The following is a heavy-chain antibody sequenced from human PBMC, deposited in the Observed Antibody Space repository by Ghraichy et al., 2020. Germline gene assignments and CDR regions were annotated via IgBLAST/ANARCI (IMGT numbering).Heavy chain of an antibody. CDR2: INHSGST. J-gene: IGHJ4*02. Sequence: GSLRLSCAVYGGSFSGYYWSWIRQPPGKGLEWIGEINHSGSTNYNPSLKSRVTISVDTSKNQFSLKLSSVTAADTAVYYCARGYQLVTIDYWGQGTLVTVSS. CDR1: GGSFSGYY. CDR3: ARGYQLVTIDY. V-gene: IGHV4-34*01. D-gene: IGHD6-13*01.